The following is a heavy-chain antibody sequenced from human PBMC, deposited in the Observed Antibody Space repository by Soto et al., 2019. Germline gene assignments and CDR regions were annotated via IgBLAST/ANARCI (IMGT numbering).Heavy chain of an antibody. J-gene: IGHJ4*02. Sequence: QITLKESGPTLVNPTQTLTLTCTFSGFSLTTGGVGVGWIRQPPGKAPEWLALIYGDDDKRFKPSPKNRLSITRDNSRNEVVLKMTNMDPVDTATFFCAHKHAATWLFDYWGQGILVTVSS. CDR1: GFSLTTGGVG. V-gene: IGHV2-5*02. D-gene: IGHD2-2*01. CDR2: IYGDDDK. CDR3: AHKHAATWLFDY.